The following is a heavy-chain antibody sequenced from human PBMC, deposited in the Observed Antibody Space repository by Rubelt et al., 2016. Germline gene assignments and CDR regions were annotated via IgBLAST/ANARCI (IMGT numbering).Heavy chain of an antibody. D-gene: IGHD6-19*01. Sequence: GGGVVQPGRSLRLSCAASGFTFSSYAMHWVRQAPGKGLEWVAVISYDGSNKYYADSVKGRFTISRDNSKNTLYLQMNSLRAEDTAVYYCARGIAVAGAWDAFDIWGQGTMVTVSS. CDR1: GFTFSSYA. CDR3: ARGIAVAGAWDAFDI. CDR2: ISYDGSNK. V-gene: IGHV3-30*04. J-gene: IGHJ3*02.